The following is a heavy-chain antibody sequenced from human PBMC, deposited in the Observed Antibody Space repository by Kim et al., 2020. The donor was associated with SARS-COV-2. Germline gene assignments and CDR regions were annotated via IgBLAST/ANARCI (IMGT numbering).Heavy chain of an antibody. CDR1: GFSFSGFA. V-gene: IGHV3-23*01. Sequence: GGSLRLSCVASGFSFSGFAMTWVRQAPGKGLECVAGLTNYSGDRSSADSAKGRVTISSDNAKNTVYLQRDSLTVEDTAVYYCAIVGDSGMYSHLDYWGQGILVTVSS. CDR3: AIVGDSGMYSHLDY. J-gene: IGHJ4*02. D-gene: IGHD1-26*01. CDR2: LTNYSGDR.